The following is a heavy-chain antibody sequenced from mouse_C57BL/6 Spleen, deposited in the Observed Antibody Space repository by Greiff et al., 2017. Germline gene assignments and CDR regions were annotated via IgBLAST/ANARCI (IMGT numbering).Heavy chain of an antibody. D-gene: IGHD2-5*01. CDR3: ANTYYSNPFAY. J-gene: IGHJ3*01. Sequence: EVHLVESGGGLVKPGGSLKLSCAASGFTFSDYGMHWVRQAPEKGLEWVAYISSGSSTIYYADTVKGRFTISRDNAKNTLFLQMTSLRSEDTAMYYCANTYYSNPFAYWGQGTLVTVSA. CDR2: ISSGSSTI. CDR1: GFTFSDYG. V-gene: IGHV5-17*01.